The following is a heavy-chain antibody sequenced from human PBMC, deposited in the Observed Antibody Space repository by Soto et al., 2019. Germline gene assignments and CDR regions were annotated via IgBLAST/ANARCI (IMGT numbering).Heavy chain of an antibody. CDR3: ARDVPLPYGSGSHDALDI. J-gene: IGHJ3*02. CDR2: ISAYNGNT. Sequence: HVQLVQSGAEVKKPGASVKVSCKASGYTFTSYGISWVRQAPGQGLEWMGWISAYNGNTNYAQKLQGRVTMTTATSTSTAYMELRSLRSDDTAVYYCARDVPLPYGSGSHDALDIWGQGTMVTVSS. V-gene: IGHV1-18*01. D-gene: IGHD3-10*01. CDR1: GYTFTSYG.